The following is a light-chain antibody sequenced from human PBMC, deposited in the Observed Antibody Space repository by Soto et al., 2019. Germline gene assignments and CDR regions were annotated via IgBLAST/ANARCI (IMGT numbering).Light chain of an antibody. CDR2: DAS. J-gene: IGKJ1*01. CDR3: QQSYSTPPT. CDR1: QSISSW. Sequence: DIQMTQSPSTLSASVGDRVTITCRASQSISSWLAWYPQKPGKAPKLLIYDASTLESGVPSRFSGSRSGTEFTLTISSLQPEDFATYYCQQSYSTPPTFGQGTKVDIK. V-gene: IGKV1-5*01.